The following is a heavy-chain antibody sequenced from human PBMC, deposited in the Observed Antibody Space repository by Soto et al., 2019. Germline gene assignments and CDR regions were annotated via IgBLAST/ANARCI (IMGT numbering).Heavy chain of an antibody. Sequence: GASVKVSFKASGYTFTSHDISWVRQAPGQGLEWMGWVSGYNGDTKYAQKVQGRVTMTIDTSTYTAYMELRSLTSDDTAKYYCAKNGQPPYYYYGMDVWG. CDR1: GYTFTSHD. CDR3: AKNGQPPYYYYGMDV. D-gene: IGHD2-8*01. J-gene: IGHJ6*02. CDR2: VSGYNGDT. V-gene: IGHV1-18*01.